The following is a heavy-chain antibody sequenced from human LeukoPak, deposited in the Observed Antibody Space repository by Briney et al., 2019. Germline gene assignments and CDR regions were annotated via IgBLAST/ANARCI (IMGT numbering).Heavy chain of an antibody. J-gene: IGHJ6*03. Sequence: PGGSLRLSCAASGFTFSSYSMNWVRQAPGKGLEWVSSISSSSSYIYYADSVKGRFTISRDSAKNSLYLQMNSLRAEDTAVYYCARWLMTGTYYYYYMDVWGKGTTVTVSS. CDR2: ISSSSSYI. D-gene: IGHD3-9*01. CDR3: ARWLMTGTYYYYYMDV. CDR1: GFTFSSYS. V-gene: IGHV3-21*01.